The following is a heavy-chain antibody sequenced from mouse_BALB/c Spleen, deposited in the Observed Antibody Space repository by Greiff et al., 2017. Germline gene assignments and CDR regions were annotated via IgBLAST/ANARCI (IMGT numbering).Heavy chain of an antibody. CDR1: GYTFTSYW. J-gene: IGHJ4*01. CDR3: ARKGNYDYYAMDY. CDR2: INPSTGYT. Sequence: QVQLQQSGAELAKPGASVKMSCKASGYTFTSYWMHWVKQRPGQGLEWIGYINPSTGYTEYNQKFKDKVTLTADKSSSTAYMQLSSLTSEDSAVYYCARKGNYDYYAMDYWGQGTSVTVSS. D-gene: IGHD2-1*01. V-gene: IGHV1-7*01.